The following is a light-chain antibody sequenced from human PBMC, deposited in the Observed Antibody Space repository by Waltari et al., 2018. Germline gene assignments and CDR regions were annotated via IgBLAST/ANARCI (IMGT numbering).Light chain of an antibody. Sequence: QSVLTQPPSASGTPGQRVTMSCSGSNSNIGSNNFTWSHQVPGTSPKLLMYNNDERPSGVPDRFSGSKSATSASLAISGLQSEDEADYFWEAWDDTLNGPVFGGGTKLTVL. CDR3: EAWDDTLNGPV. CDR2: NND. J-gene: IGLJ3*02. CDR1: NSNIGSNN. V-gene: IGLV1-44*01.